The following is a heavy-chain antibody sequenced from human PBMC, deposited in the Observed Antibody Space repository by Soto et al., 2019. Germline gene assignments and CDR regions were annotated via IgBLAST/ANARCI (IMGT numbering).Heavy chain of an antibody. D-gene: IGHD3-16*01. Sequence: EVQLVESGGGLVQPGGSLRLSCAASGFTFSMYWMHWVRQAPGKGLLWVSRINGDGTDTTYADSVKCRFTISRDNAQNTMYMQMNGLRAEDTAVYYCARVVGRGSGSYYSDYWGQETLVTVS. CDR2: INGDGTDT. V-gene: IGHV3-74*03. J-gene: IGHJ4*02. CDR3: ARVVGRGSGSYYSDY. CDR1: GFTFSMYW.